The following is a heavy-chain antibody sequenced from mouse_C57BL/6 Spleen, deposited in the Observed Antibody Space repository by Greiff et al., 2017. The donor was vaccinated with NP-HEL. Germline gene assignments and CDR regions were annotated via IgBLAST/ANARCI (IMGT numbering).Heavy chain of an antibody. Sequence: EVQLVESGGGLVKPGGSLKLSCAASGFTFSDYGMHWVRQAPEKGLEWVAYISSGSSTIYYADTVKGRFTISRDNANNTLFLQMTSLRSEDTAVYYCARKGYDGYYFAYWGQGTLVTVSA. CDR1: GFTFSDYG. V-gene: IGHV5-17*01. D-gene: IGHD2-3*01. CDR2: ISSGSSTI. J-gene: IGHJ3*01. CDR3: ARKGYDGYYFAY.